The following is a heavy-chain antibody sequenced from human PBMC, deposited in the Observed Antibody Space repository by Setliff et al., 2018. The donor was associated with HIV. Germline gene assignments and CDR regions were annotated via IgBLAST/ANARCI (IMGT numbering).Heavy chain of an antibody. V-gene: IGHV1-18*01. Sequence: ASVKVSCKPSGYTFTTYGLSWVRQAPGQGLEWMGWISAYNGNTNYAQKLQGRVTMTTDTSTSTAYMELRSLRSDDTAVYSCALSFRRMDVWGQGTTVTVSS. D-gene: IGHD3-16*02. CDR2: ISAYNGNT. CDR1: GYTFTTYG. J-gene: IGHJ6*02. CDR3: ALSFRRMDV.